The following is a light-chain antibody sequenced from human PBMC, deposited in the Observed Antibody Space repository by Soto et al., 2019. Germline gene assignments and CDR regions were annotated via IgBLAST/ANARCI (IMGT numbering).Light chain of an antibody. CDR3: YSYRGSNAWV. Sequence: QSVLTQPASVSGSPGQSITISCIGTSSDVGAYNFVSWYQHHPGTAPKLMIYEVSNRPSGASNRFSGSKSGNTASLTISGLQTEDEADYYCYSYRGSNAWVFGGGTKLTVL. CDR1: SSDVGAYNF. V-gene: IGLV2-14*01. J-gene: IGLJ3*02. CDR2: EVS.